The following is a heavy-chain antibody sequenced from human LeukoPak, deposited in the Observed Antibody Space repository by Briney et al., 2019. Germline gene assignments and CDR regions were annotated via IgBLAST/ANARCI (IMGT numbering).Heavy chain of an antibody. J-gene: IGHJ4*02. D-gene: IGHD5-24*01. CDR3: ARIVGDGYSDY. V-gene: IGHV2-70*04. CDR1: GFSLSTSGRR. Sequence: SGPALVHPTQPLTLTCTFSGFSLSTSGRRVSWIRQPPGKALEWLARIDWDDDKFYSTSLKTRLTISKDTSKNQVVLTMTNMDPVDTATYYCARIVGDGYSDYWGQGTLVTVSS. CDR2: IDWDDDK.